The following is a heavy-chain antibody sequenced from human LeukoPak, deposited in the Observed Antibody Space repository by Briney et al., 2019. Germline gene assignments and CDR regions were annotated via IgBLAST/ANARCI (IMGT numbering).Heavy chain of an antibody. D-gene: IGHD2-2*01. V-gene: IGHV4-4*02. CDR2: IYYSGST. CDR3: ARGIVVVPAAYNWFDP. Sequence: SETLSLTCAVSGGSISSSNWWSWVRQPPGKGLEWIGYIYYSGSTNYNPSLKSRVTISVDTSKNQFSLKLSSVTAADTAVYYCARGIVVVPAAYNWFDPWGQGTLVTVSS. J-gene: IGHJ5*02. CDR1: GGSISSSNW.